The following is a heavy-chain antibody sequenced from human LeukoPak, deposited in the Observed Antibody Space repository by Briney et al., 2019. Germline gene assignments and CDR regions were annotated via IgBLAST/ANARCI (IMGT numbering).Heavy chain of an antibody. D-gene: IGHD6-19*01. V-gene: IGHV3-23*01. CDR1: GFTFSSYA. Sequence: SGGSLRLSCAASGFTFSSYALTWVRQAPGKGLECVSYISSSTDTTFYADSVKGRFTISRDNSRGTLYLPMNSLRAEDTAVYYCAKDGPSVAGAARNFDLWGRGTLVAVSS. CDR2: ISSSTDTT. J-gene: IGHJ2*01. CDR3: AKDGPSVAGAARNFDL.